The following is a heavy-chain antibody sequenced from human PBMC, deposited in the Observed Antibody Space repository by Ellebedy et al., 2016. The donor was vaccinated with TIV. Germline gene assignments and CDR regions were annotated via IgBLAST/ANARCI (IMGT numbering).Heavy chain of an antibody. CDR2: ISSRGTTI. V-gene: IGHV3-48*04. Sequence: PGGSLRLSCAASGFSFSNYGMNWVRQTPGGSLEWLSYISSRGTTIKYADSVEGRFTVSRDNTKKSVILQLNSLRAEDTAVYYCAREAYFGVVLTDAFDIWGQGTIVSVSS. CDR3: AREAYFGVVLTDAFDI. CDR1: GFSFSNYG. J-gene: IGHJ3*02. D-gene: IGHD3-3*01.